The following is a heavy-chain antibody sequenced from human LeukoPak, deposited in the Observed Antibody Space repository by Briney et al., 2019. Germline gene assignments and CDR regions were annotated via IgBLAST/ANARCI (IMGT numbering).Heavy chain of an antibody. V-gene: IGHV4-59*01. J-gene: IGHJ6*02. CDR1: SGSISTYY. CDR2: IYYTGST. Sequence: SATLSLTCSVSSGSISTYYWSWIRQPPGKGLEWIGYIYYTGSTNYNPSLRSRVTMSVHTSKKQISLNLSSVTAADTAVYYCARANYDYFYGMDVWGQGTTVTVSS. CDR3: ARANYDYFYGMDV.